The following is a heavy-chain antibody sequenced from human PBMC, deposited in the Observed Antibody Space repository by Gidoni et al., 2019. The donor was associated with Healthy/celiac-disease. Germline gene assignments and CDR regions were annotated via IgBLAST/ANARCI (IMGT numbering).Heavy chain of an antibody. CDR1: GVSTSSGRYY. Sequence: QVQLQESGPGLVKPSQTLSLTCTVSGVSTSSGRYYWSWVRQPAGKGLEWIGRIYTSGSTNYNPSLKSRVTISVDTSKNQFSLKLRSVTAADTAVYYCASERSEQQDYYGMDVWGQGTTVTVSS. D-gene: IGHD6-13*01. CDR3: ASERSEQQDYYGMDV. V-gene: IGHV4-61*02. J-gene: IGHJ6*02. CDR2: IYTSGST.